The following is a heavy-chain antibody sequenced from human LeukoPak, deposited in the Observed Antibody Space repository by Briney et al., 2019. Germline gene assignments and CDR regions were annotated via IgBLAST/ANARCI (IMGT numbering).Heavy chain of an antibody. CDR3: ARTGGADD. J-gene: IGHJ4*02. Sequence: SQTLSLTCAISGDSVSSNSAAANWIRQSPSNCLEWGGRTYYRSKSNKHSAVSVTSRITINQDTSTNPFSLQLNSVTPEDTAVYYCARTGGADDWGQGTLVTVSS. V-gene: IGHV6-1*01. D-gene: IGHD1-14*01. CDR2: TYYRSKSNK. CDR1: GDSVSSNSAA.